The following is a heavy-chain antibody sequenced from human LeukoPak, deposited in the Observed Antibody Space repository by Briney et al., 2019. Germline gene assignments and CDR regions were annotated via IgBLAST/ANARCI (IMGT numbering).Heavy chain of an antibody. CDR2: ISGSGDAT. CDR3: ARGSVGTPPPFAY. V-gene: IGHV3-23*01. CDR1: GFTFTSYG. D-gene: IGHD2-15*01. J-gene: IGHJ4*01. Sequence: PGGSLRLSCVASGFTFTSYGMSWVRQAPGKRLEWVSGISGSGDATYYADSVKGRFTISRDNSKNTLYLQMNSLRTDDTSVYYCARGSVGTPPPFAYWGQGTLVTVSS.